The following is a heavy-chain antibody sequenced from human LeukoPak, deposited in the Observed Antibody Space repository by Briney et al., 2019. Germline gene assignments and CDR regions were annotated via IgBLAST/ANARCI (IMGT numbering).Heavy chain of an antibody. CDR1: GGTVSSYA. J-gene: IGHJ6*02. V-gene: IGHV1-69*13. CDR3: ARDSTVVDYYYGMDV. D-gene: IGHD4-23*01. CDR2: LIPIFGTA. Sequence: SVKVSCKASGGTVSSYAISWVRQAPGQGLEWMGGLIPIFGTANHAQKYQGRVTITADESTSTAYMELSSLRSEDTAVYYCARDSTVVDYYYGMDVWGQGTTVTVSS.